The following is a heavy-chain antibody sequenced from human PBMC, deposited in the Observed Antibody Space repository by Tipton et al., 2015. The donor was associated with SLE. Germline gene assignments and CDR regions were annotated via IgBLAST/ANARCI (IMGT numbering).Heavy chain of an antibody. CDR3: AKDGMRYGRNSCHGGWFAP. J-gene: IGHJ5*02. V-gene: IGHV3-9*01. CDR1: GFTFGDYA. CDR2: IRWDRGSI. Sequence: SLRLSCAASGFTFGDYAMHWVRQAPGKGLEWVSGIRWDRGSIGYADSVKGRFTISRDNAKNSLYLQMNSLRVEDTGLYYCAKDGMRYGRNSCHGGWFAPWGQGAPVPSSP. D-gene: IGHD2-2*01.